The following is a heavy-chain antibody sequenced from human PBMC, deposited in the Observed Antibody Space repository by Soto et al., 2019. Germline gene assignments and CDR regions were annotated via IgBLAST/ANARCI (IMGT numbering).Heavy chain of an antibody. J-gene: IGHJ4*02. CDR1: GFTFSSYA. D-gene: IGHD3-22*01. V-gene: IGHV3-23*01. Sequence: EVQLLESGGGLVQPGGSLRLSCAASGFTFSSYAMSWVRQAPGKGLEWVSAISGSGGSTYYADSVKGRFTISRDNSKNTLYLQMNSLRAEDTAVYYCAKDRPRYYYDSSGQIDYWGQGTLVTVSS. CDR2: ISGSGGST. CDR3: AKDRPRYYYDSSGQIDY.